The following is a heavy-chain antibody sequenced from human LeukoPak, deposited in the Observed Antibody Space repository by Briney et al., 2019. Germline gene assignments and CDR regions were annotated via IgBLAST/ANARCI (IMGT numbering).Heavy chain of an antibody. CDR1: GGSISSGGYY. V-gene: IGHV4-61*08. CDR3: ASSPLSGWWDY. D-gene: IGHD6-19*01. CDR2: IYYSGST. Sequence: PSETLSLTCTVSGGSISSGGYYWSWIRQPPGKGLEWIGYIYYSGSTNYNPSLKSRVTISVDTSKNQFSLKLSSVTAADTAVYYCASSPLSGWWDYWGQGTLVTVSS. J-gene: IGHJ4*02.